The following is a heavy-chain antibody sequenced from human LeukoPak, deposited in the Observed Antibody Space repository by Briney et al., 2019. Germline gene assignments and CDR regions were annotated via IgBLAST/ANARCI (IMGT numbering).Heavy chain of an antibody. CDR1: GYTFTSYY. Sequence: ASVKVSCKASGYTFTSYYMRWVRQAPGQGLEWMGIINPSGGSTSYAQKFQGRVTMTRDTSTSTVYMELSSLRSEDTAVYYCASGYCSGGSCYSIAFDIWGQGTMVTVSS. J-gene: IGHJ3*02. D-gene: IGHD2-15*01. CDR2: INPSGGST. V-gene: IGHV1-46*01. CDR3: ASGYCSGGSCYSIAFDI.